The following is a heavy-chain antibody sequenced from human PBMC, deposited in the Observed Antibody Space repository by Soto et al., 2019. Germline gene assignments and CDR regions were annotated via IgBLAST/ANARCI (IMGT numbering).Heavy chain of an antibody. Sequence: SETLSLTCAVYGGSFSGYYWSWIRQPPGKGLEWIGEINHSGSTNYNPSLKSRVTISVDTSKNQFSLKLSSVTAADTAVYYCARGHIVVVPAATKGRWFDPWGQGTLVTVS. J-gene: IGHJ5*02. CDR1: GGSFSGYY. V-gene: IGHV4-34*01. D-gene: IGHD2-2*01. CDR3: ARGHIVVVPAATKGRWFDP. CDR2: INHSGST.